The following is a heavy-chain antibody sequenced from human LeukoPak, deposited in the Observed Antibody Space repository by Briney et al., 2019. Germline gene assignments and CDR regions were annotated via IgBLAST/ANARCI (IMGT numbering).Heavy chain of an antibody. V-gene: IGHV4-59*01. J-gene: IGHJ4*01. Sequence: AETLALIRTVSGGSICSYYWSWIRQPPGKGLEWIGYISYSGSTNYNPSLKSRVTISLDTSKTKFFLKLSSVAAADTALYYCTIGNANWGQ. CDR2: ISYSGST. CDR1: GGSICSYY. CDR3: TIGNAN.